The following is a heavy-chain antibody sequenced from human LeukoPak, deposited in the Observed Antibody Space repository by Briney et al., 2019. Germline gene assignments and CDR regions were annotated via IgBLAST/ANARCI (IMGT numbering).Heavy chain of an antibody. V-gene: IGHV1-3*01. Sequence: ASVKVSCKASGYTFTSYAMHWVRQAPGQRLEWMGWINAGNGNAKYSQKLQGRVTITRDTSASTAYMELSSLRSEDTAVYYCARSIMITFGGVIAPGYWGQGTLVTVSS. J-gene: IGHJ4*02. D-gene: IGHD3-16*02. CDR1: GYTFTSYA. CDR3: ARSIMITFGGVIAPGY. CDR2: INAGNGNA.